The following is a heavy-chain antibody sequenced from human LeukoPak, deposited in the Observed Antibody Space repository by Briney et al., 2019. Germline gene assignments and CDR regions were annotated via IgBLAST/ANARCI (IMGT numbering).Heavy chain of an antibody. Sequence: SETLSLTCTVSGGSISSGGYYWSWIRQPPGKGLEWIGEINHSGSTNYNPSLKSRVTISVDTSKNQFSLKLSSVTAADTAVYYCARDRWSSSRPYYYYGMDVWGQGTTVTVSS. CDR2: INHSGST. CDR3: ARDRWSSSRPYYYYGMDV. D-gene: IGHD6-13*01. J-gene: IGHJ6*02. CDR1: GGSISSGGYY. V-gene: IGHV4-61*08.